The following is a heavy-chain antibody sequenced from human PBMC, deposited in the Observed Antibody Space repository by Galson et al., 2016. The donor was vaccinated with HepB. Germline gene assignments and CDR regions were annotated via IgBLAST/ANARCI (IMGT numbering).Heavy chain of an antibody. J-gene: IGHJ4*02. CDR1: GYIFTSYA. CDR2: INTGRGNT. D-gene: IGHD4/OR15-4a*01. Sequence: SVKVSCKASGYIFTSYAMHWVRQAPGQSLEWMGWINTGRGNTKYSERFQGRVTFTRDRSATTVYMEMSTLRSEDTAVYYCARDRDYGLDYWGQGTLVTVSS. V-gene: IGHV1-3*04. CDR3: ARDRDYGLDY.